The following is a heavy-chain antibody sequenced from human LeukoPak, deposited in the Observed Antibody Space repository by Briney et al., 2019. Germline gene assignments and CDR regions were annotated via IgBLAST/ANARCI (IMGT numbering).Heavy chain of an antibody. CDR3: AKDRVVVVPAAFDFDY. CDR1: GFTFSSYG. V-gene: IGHV3-30*18. J-gene: IGHJ4*02. Sequence: PGGSLRLSCAASGFTFSSYGMHWVRQAPGKGLEWMAVISYDGSNKYYADSVKGRFTISRDNSKNTLYLQMNSLRAEDTAVYYCAKDRVVVVPAAFDFDYWGQGTLVTVSS. D-gene: IGHD2-2*01. CDR2: ISYDGSNK.